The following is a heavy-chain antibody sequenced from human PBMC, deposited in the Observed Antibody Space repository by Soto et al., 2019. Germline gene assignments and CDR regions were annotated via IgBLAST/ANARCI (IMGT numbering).Heavy chain of an antibody. CDR2: ISTSSSYT. CDR3: ARLRLTGYFDY. V-gene: IGHV3-11*05. CDR1: GFTFSDHY. J-gene: IGHJ4*02. Sequence: QVQLVESGGGLVKPGGSLRLSCVASGFTFSDHYMTWIRQAPGKGLEWLSYISTSSSYTNYADSVKGRFTISRDNAMTSRYLQMNSLRAGDTAVYYCARLRLTGYFDYWGQGTLVTVSS.